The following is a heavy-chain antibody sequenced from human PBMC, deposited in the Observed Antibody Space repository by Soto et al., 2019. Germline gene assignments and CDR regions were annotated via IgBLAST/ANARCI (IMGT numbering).Heavy chain of an antibody. D-gene: IGHD1-1*01. CDR2: IIPIFGTA. J-gene: IGHJ6*02. V-gene: IGHV1-69*13. CDR1: GGTFSSYA. CDR3: AREFGVVTKAGTTFPDHYYYYGMDV. Sequence: SVKVSCKASGGTFSSYAISWVRQAPGQGLEWMGGIIPIFGTANYAQKFQGRVTITADESASTAYMELSSLRSEDTAVYYCAREFGVVTKAGTTFPDHYYYYGMDVWGQATTVTVSS.